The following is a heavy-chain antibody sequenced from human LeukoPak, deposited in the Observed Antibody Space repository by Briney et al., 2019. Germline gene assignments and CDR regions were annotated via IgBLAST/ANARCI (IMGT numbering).Heavy chain of an antibody. V-gene: IGHV5-51*01. D-gene: IGHD6-6*01. CDR3: ARHASYSSSSPY. Sequence: GESLKISCRSSGHDFTSYWIAWVRQLPGKGLEWMGIIHPSDSETQYGPSFQGQVTISADKSISTAYLQWSSLKASDTAMYYCARHASYSSSSPYWGQGTLVIVSS. CDR2: IHPSDSET. CDR1: GHDFTSYW. J-gene: IGHJ4*02.